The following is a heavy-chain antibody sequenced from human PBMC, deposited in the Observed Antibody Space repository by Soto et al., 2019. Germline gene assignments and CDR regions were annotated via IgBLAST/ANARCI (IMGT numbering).Heavy chain of an antibody. Sequence: QVQLVQSGSEVKKPGASVKVSCKASGYIFTSHAIHWVRQAPGQRFEWMGWINTGNGDTKSSQKFQGRVTISGDTYPRTATTERSGLRAEDTSEYYWARDGRQKEDLVVVPKHVKDHGDSELVDNSYYMDVWGKGTTVTVSS. D-gene: IGHD2-2*01. V-gene: IGHV1-3*04. CDR1: GYIFTSHA. J-gene: IGHJ6*03. CDR3: ARDGRQKEDLVVVPKHVKDHGDSELVDNSYYMDV. CDR2: INTGNGDT.